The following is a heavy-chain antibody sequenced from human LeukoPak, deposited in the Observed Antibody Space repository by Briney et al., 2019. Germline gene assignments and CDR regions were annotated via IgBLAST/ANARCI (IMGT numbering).Heavy chain of an antibody. V-gene: IGHV1-18*01. CDR1: GYTFTSYG. D-gene: IGHD3-9*01. CDR2: ISAYNGNT. CDR3: ARDEDILTGSGFDP. Sequence: ASVKVSCKASGYTFTSYGISWVRQAPGQGLEWMGWISAYNGNTNYAQKLQGRVTMTTDTSTSTAYMELRSLRSDDTVVYYCARDEDILTGSGFDPWGQGTLVTVFS. J-gene: IGHJ5*02.